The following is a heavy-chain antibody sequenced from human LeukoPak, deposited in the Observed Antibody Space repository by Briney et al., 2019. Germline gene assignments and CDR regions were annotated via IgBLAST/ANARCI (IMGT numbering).Heavy chain of an antibody. Sequence: SETLSLTCTASGGSISSYYWSWIRQPPGKGLEWIGYIYYSGSTNYNPSLKSRVTISVDTSKNQFSLKLSSVTAADTAVYYCARGGPTPYYFDYWGQGTLVTVSS. CDR1: GGSISSYY. CDR2: IYYSGST. V-gene: IGHV4-59*01. D-gene: IGHD2-15*01. CDR3: ARGGPTPYYFDY. J-gene: IGHJ4*02.